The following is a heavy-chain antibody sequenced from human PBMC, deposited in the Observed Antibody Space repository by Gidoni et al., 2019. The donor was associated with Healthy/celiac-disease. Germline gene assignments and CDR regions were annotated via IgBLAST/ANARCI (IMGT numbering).Heavy chain of an antibody. CDR2: ISSSSSTI. CDR1: GFPFGSYS. Sequence: EVQLVESGGGLVQPGGSLRLSCAASGFPFGSYSMNWVRQAPGKGLEWFSYISSSSSTIYYADSVKGRFTISRDNAKNSLYLQMNSLRAEDTAVYYCARELKPPPYSNYYYYGMDVWGQGTTVTVSS. CDR3: ARELKPPPYSNYYYYGMDV. D-gene: IGHD4-4*01. J-gene: IGHJ6*02. V-gene: IGHV3-48*01.